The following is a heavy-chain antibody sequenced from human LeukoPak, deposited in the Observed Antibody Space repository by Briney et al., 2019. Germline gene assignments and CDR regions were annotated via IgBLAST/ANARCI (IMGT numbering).Heavy chain of an antibody. D-gene: IGHD6-19*01. CDR1: GFSFSSYE. V-gene: IGHV3-48*03. CDR3: TTLTVASNFDY. J-gene: IGHJ4*02. CDR2: ISGSETST. Sequence: GGSLRLSCAASGFSFSSYEMHWVRQAPGRGLEWIADISGSETSTYYADSVKGRFTISRDNAKNTLYLQMNRLRVEDTAVYYCTTLTVASNFDYWGQGTLVTVSS.